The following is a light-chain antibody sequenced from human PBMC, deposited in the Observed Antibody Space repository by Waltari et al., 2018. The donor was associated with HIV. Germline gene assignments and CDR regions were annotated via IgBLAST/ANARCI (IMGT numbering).Light chain of an antibody. V-gene: IGLV2-11*01. J-gene: IGLJ2*01. CDR2: DVT. CDR1: SSDVGGSKY. CDR3: CSYAGSYTFV. Sequence: QSALAQPRSVSGSPRQSVTISCTATSSDVGGSKYVPWYQQHPGKAPNLMIYDVTKRPSGVPDRFSGSNSGNTASLTISGLQAEDEADYYCCSYAGSYTFVFGGGTKVTVL.